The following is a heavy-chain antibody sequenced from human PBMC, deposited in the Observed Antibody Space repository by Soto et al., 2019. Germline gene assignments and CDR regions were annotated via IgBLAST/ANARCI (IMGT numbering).Heavy chain of an antibody. V-gene: IGHV3-23*01. Sequence: GGSLRLSCAASGFSFSTYAMTWVRQAPGKGLEWVSGISGNSGSTYYADSVKGRFTVSRDNSKNTVYPQMNSLRGDDTAVYYCAKVSVVVLAAGDWFDPWGQGTLVTVSS. CDR2: ISGNSGST. J-gene: IGHJ5*02. D-gene: IGHD2-15*01. CDR3: AKVSVVVLAAGDWFDP. CDR1: GFSFSTYA.